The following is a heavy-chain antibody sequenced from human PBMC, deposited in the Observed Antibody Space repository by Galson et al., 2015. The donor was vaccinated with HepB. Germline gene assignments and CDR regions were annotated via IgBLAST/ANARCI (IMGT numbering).Heavy chain of an antibody. D-gene: IGHD6-13*01. Sequence: SVKVSCKASGFTFTSSTMQWVRQARGQGLEWIGRIVVGSGNTNYAQKFQDRVTITRDTSTSTAYMELSSLRPEDTAVYYCAAEQSVSSNWGQGTTVTVSS. V-gene: IGHV1-58*02. CDR2: IVVGSGNT. J-gene: IGHJ4*02. CDR3: AAEQSVSSN. CDR1: GFTFTSST.